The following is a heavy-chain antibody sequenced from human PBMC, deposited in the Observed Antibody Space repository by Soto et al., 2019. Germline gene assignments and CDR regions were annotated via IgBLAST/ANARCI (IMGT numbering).Heavy chain of an antibody. CDR2: IWYDGSNK. Sequence: QVQLVESGGGVVQPGRSLRLSCAASGFTFSSYGMHWVRQAPGKGLEWVAVIWYDGSNKYYADSVKGRFTISRDNSKNTLYLQMNSLRAEDTAVYYCARASRKLRFSRGGMDVWGQGTTVTVSS. D-gene: IGHD3-3*01. J-gene: IGHJ6*02. CDR3: ARASRKLRFSRGGMDV. CDR1: GFTFSSYG. V-gene: IGHV3-33*01.